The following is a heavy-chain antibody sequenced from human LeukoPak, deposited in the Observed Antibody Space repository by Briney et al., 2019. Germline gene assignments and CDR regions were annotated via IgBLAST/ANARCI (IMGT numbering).Heavy chain of an antibody. J-gene: IGHJ6*03. CDR3: ARSGPFGEFNYYYYYMDV. CDR1: GYTFTGCY. Sequence: GASVKVSCKASGYTFTGCYMHWVRQAPGQGLEWMGWINPNSGGTNYAQKFQGRVTMTRDTSISTAYMELSRLRSDDTAVYYCARSGPFGEFNYYYYYMDVWGKGTTVTVSS. V-gene: IGHV1-2*02. CDR2: INPNSGGT. D-gene: IGHD3-10*01.